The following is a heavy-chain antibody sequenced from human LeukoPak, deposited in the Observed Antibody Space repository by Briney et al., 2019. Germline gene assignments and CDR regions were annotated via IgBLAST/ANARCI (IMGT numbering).Heavy chain of an antibody. CDR3: AREDYYDSSGTLDY. D-gene: IGHD3-22*01. CDR2: IYYSGST. CDR1: GGSISSGDYY. J-gene: IGHJ4*02. V-gene: IGHV4-30-4*01. Sequence: PSETLSLTRTVSGGSISSGDYYWSWIRQPPGKGLEWIGYIYYSGSTYYNPSLKSRVTISVDTSKNQFSLKLSSVTAADTAVYYCAREDYYDSSGTLDYWGQGTLVTVSS.